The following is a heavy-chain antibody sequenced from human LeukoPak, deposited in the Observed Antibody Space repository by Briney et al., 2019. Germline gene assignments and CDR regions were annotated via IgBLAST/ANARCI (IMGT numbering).Heavy chain of an antibody. J-gene: IGHJ4*02. V-gene: IGHV1-18*01. Sequence: ASVKVSCKASGYTFTSYGISWVRQAPGQGLEWMGWISAYNGNTNYAQKFQGRVTITADESTSTAYMELSSLRSEDTAVYYCARDPTYDILTGYYNDYWGQGTLVTVSS. CDR2: ISAYNGNT. D-gene: IGHD3-9*01. CDR1: GYTFTSYG. CDR3: ARDPTYDILTGYYNDY.